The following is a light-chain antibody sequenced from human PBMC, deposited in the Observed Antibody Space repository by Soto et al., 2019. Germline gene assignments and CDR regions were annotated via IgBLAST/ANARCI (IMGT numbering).Light chain of an antibody. J-gene: IGKJ3*01. CDR3: LQHNRYPLT. CDR1: QGIRTD. CDR2: AAS. V-gene: IGKV1-17*01. Sequence: DIQMTQSPSSLSASVGYRVPITSRASQGIRTDLGWYQQKPGKAPMRLIYAASSLQSGVPSRVSGSVSGTEFTPTIISLQPENFATKYSLQHNRYPLTFAPGTKVDIK.